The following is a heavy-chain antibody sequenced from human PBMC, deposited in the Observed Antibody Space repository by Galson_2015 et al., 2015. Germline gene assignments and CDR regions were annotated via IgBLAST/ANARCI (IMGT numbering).Heavy chain of an antibody. V-gene: IGHV7-4-1*02. J-gene: IGHJ6*02. Sequence: SVKVSCKASGYTLTSYAMNWVRQAPGQGLEWMGWINTNTGNPTYAQGFTGRFVFSLNTSVSTAYLQISSLKAEDTAVYYCARDHSGSYDYYYGMDVWGQGTTVTVSS. CDR1: GYTLTSYA. CDR3: ARDHSGSYDYYYGMDV. D-gene: IGHD1-26*01. CDR2: INTNTGNP.